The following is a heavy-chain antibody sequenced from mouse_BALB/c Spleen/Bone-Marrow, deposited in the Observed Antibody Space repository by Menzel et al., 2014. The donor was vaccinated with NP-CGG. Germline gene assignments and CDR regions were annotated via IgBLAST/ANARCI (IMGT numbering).Heavy chain of an antibody. CDR2: ISSGSSTI. CDR1: GFTFSSFG. V-gene: IGHV5-17*02. CDR3: ARWGYYYAMDY. Sequence: EVKLVESGGGLVQPGGSRKPSCAASGFTFSSFGMHWVRQAPEKGLEWVAYISSGSSTIYYADTVKGRFTISRDNPKNTLFLQMTSLRSEDTAMYYCARWGYYYAMDYWGQGTSVTVSS. J-gene: IGHJ4*01.